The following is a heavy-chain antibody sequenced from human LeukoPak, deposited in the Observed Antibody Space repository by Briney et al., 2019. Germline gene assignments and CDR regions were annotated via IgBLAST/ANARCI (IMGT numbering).Heavy chain of an antibody. V-gene: IGHV1-46*01. D-gene: IGHD2-15*01. J-gene: IGHJ4*02. CDR1: GYTFTSYY. CDR2: INPSGGST. Sequence: ASVKVSCKASGYTFTSYYMHWVRQAPGQGLEWMGIINPSGGSTSYAQKLQGRVTMTRDTSTSTVYMELSSLRSEDTAVYYCARGRYCSGGSCSLTGYFDYWGQGTLVTVSS. CDR3: ARGRYCSGGSCSLTGYFDY.